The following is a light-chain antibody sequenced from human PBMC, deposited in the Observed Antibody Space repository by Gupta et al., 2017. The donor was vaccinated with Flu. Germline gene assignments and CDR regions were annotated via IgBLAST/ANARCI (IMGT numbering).Light chain of an antibody. CDR1: QSVSSTH. CDR2: GAS. J-gene: IGKJ1*01. V-gene: IGKV3-20*01. CDR3: QQEGSSPRT. Sequence: EIVLTQSPGTLSLSPGERATLSCRGSQSVSSTHLAWYQQKPGQSPRLLIYGASSRVTGTPDRFSGSGSGTDFTLTISRLEPEDFAVYYCQQEGSSPRTFGQGTKVEIK.